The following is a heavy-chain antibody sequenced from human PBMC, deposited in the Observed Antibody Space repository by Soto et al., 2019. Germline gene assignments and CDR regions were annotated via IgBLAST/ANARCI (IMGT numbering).Heavy chain of an antibody. J-gene: IGHJ6*02. CDR2: IFYSGST. CDR3: ERDVVATCMDV. CDR1: GGSISSSNYY. V-gene: IGHV4-39*02. Sequence: KASETLSLTCTVSGGSISSSNYYWGWIRQPPGKGLEWIGSIFYSGSTYYNPSLKSRVTISVDTSKNQFSLKLRSVTAADTAVFYCERDVVATCMDVWGQGTRVTVSS. D-gene: IGHD2-21*02.